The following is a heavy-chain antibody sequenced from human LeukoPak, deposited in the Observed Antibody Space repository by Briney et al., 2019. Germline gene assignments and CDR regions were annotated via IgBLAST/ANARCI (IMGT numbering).Heavy chain of an antibody. CDR1: GFTFSSYS. V-gene: IGHV3-48*01. J-gene: IGHJ4*02. CDR3: AGLYYDFWGYFDY. CDR2: ISSSSSTI. D-gene: IGHD3-3*01. Sequence: GGSLRLSCAASGFTFSSYSMNWVRQAPGKGLEWVSCISSSSSTIYYADSVKGRFTISRDNAKNSLYLQMNSLRAEDTAVYYCAGLYYDFWGYFDYWGQGTLVTVSS.